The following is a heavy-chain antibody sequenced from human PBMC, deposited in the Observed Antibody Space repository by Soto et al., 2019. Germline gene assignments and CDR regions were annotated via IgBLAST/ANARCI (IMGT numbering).Heavy chain of an antibody. V-gene: IGHV1-58*01. CDR2: IVVGSGNT. CDR3: AAQSPFYYYDSSGPSVDY. Sequence: SVTVSCKASGFTFTSSAVQWVRQASGQRLEWIGWIVVGSGNTNYAQKFQERVTITRDMSTSTAYMELSSLRSEDTAVYYCAAQSPFYYYDSSGPSVDYWGQGTLVTVSS. J-gene: IGHJ4*02. CDR1: GFTFTSSA. D-gene: IGHD3-22*01.